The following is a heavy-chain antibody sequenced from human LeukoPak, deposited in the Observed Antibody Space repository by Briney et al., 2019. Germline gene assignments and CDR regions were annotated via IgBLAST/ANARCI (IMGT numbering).Heavy chain of an antibody. V-gene: IGHV1-24*01. CDR3: TTGRSRSRYGDYSGMDV. CDR2: FDPEDGKT. J-gene: IGHJ6*02. CDR1: GYTLTELS. Sequence: ASVKVSCKVSGYTLTELSMHWVRQAPGKGLEWMGGFDPEDGKTIYAQKFQGRVTMTEDTSTDTAYMELSSLRSEDTAVYYCTTGRSRSRYGDYSGMDVWGQGTTVTVSS. D-gene: IGHD4-17*01.